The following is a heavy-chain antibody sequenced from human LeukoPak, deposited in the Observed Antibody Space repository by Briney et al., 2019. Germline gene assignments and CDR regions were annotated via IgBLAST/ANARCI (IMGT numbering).Heavy chain of an antibody. CDR2: INPSGTGT. Sequence: ASVKVSCKASGYTITNNYMHWVRQAPGQGLEWMGVINPSGTGTSYAQKFQGRITMSRDTSTSTVYMELSSLRSEDTAVYYCARDGLYSSGRVAFDIWGQGTMVTVSS. D-gene: IGHD6-19*01. CDR1: GYTITNNY. CDR3: ARDGLYSSGRVAFDI. J-gene: IGHJ3*02. V-gene: IGHV1-46*01.